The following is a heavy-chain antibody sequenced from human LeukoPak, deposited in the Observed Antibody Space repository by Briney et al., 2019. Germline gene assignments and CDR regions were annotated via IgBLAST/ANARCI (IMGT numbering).Heavy chain of an antibody. Sequence: ASVKVSCKVSGYTLTELSMHWVRQATGQGLEWMGWMNPNSGNTGYAQKFQGRVTITRNTSISTAYMELSSLRSEDTAVYYCARGASTFPGYYYYYYMDVWGKGTTVTVSS. V-gene: IGHV1-8*03. CDR1: GYTLTELS. J-gene: IGHJ6*03. D-gene: IGHD5/OR15-5a*01. CDR2: MNPNSGNT. CDR3: ARGASTFPGYYYYYYMDV.